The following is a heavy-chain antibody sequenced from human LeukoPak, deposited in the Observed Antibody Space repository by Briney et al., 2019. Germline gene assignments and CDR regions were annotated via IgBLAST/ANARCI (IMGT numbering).Heavy chain of an antibody. D-gene: IGHD3-22*01. CDR3: ARKLGPNYFDSSAFDY. CDR2: IYPGDSDT. Sequence: GESLKISCKGSGYSFTSYRIGWVRQMPGKGLEWMGIIYPGDSDTRYSPSFQGQVTISADKSISTAYLQWSSLKASDTAMYYCARKLGPNYFDSSAFDYWGQGTLVTVSS. V-gene: IGHV5-51*01. J-gene: IGHJ4*02. CDR1: GYSFTSYR.